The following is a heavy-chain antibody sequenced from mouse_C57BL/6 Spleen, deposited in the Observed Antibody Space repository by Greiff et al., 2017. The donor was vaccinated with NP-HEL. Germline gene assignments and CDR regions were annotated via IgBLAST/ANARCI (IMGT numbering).Heavy chain of an antibody. J-gene: IGHJ2*01. D-gene: IGHD2-3*01. V-gene: IGHV1-82*01. CDR3: AKFYDGYYLYYFDY. CDR1: GYAFSSSW. CDR2: IYPGDGDT. Sequence: QVQLKQSGPELVKPGASVKISCKASGYAFSSSWMNWVKQRPGKGLEWIGRIYPGDGDTNYNGKFKGKATLTADKSSSTAYMQLSSLTSEDSAVYFCAKFYDGYYLYYFDYWGQGTTLTVSS.